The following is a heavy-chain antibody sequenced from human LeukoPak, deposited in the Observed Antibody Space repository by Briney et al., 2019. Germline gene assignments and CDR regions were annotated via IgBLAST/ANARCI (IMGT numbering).Heavy chain of an antibody. Sequence: RGSPRLSCAASGFTPISYAMHWVRPAPGKGMGWVAVISYDGSNKYYADSVKGRFTISRDNSKNTLYLQMNSLRAEDTAVYYCARDNGGSLLWFGDFHYGMDVWGQGTTVTVSS. V-gene: IGHV3-30*04. CDR1: GFTPISYA. D-gene: IGHD3-10*01. CDR3: ARDNGGSLLWFGDFHYGMDV. J-gene: IGHJ6*02. CDR2: ISYDGSNK.